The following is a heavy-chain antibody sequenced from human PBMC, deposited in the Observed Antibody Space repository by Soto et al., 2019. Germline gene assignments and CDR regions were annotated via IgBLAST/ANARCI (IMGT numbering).Heavy chain of an antibody. J-gene: IGHJ4*02. CDR3: ASYWSPMTNADY. V-gene: IGHV3-48*03. Sequence: GVSLRLSYAASGFPFSSYEMHWVRQAPGKGLEWVSYISSSGSAIYYADSVKGRFTISRDNAKNSLYLQMNSLRAEDTAVYYCASYWSPMTNADYWGPGTLVTVSS. D-gene: IGHD1-1*01. CDR2: ISSSGSAI. CDR1: GFPFSSYE.